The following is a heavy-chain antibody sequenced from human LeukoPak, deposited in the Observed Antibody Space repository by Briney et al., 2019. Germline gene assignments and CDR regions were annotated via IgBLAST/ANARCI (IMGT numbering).Heavy chain of an antibody. CDR3: AKAAIYGGNSWYFDL. D-gene: IGHD4-23*01. CDR2: ISYNGNNK. CDR1: GYTFTHYG. V-gene: IGHV3-30*18. J-gene: IGHJ2*01. Sequence: GGSLRLSCVISGYTFTHYGFHWVRQAPGKALEWVAYISYNGNNKYEDSVKGRFTISRDNSKNTLYLQMNSLRAEDTAVYYCAKAAIYGGNSWYFDLWGRGTLVTVSS.